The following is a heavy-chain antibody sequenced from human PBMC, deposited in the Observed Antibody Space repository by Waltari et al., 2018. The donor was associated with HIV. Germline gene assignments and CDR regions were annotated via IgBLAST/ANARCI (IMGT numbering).Heavy chain of an antibody. J-gene: IGHJ5*02. CDR2: IYYSGST. D-gene: IGHD3-3*01. CDR1: GGSISSSSYY. CDR3: ARQSQYYDFWSGYNKGNWFDP. V-gene: IGHV4-39*01. Sequence: QLQLQESGPGLVKPSETLSLTCTVSGGSISSSSYYWGWISQPPGKGLEWIGSIYYSGSTYYNPSLKSRVTISVDTSKNQFSLKLSSVTAADTAVYYCARQSQYYDFWSGYNKGNWFDPWGQGTLVTVSS.